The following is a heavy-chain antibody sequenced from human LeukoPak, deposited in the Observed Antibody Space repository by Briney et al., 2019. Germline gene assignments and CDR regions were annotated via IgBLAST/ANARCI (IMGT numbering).Heavy chain of an antibody. CDR2: IYYSGST. D-gene: IGHD3-10*01. J-gene: IGHJ6*02. CDR3: ARRGTYYYGSGSTNTYYYYGMDV. Sequence: PSETLSLTCTVSGGSISSYYWSWIRQPPGKGLEWIGYIYYSGSTNYNPSLKSRVTISVDTSKNQFSLKLSFVTAADTAVYYCARRGTYYYGSGSTNTYYYYGMDVWGQGTTVTVSS. CDR1: GGSISSYY. V-gene: IGHV4-59*08.